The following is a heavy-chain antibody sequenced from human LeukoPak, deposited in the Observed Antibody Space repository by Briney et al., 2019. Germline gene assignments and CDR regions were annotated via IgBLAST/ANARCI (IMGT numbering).Heavy chain of an antibody. CDR3: ARDSGYDSSGYYYGF. J-gene: IGHJ4*02. CDR2: IIPILGIA. D-gene: IGHD3-22*01. CDR1: GGTFSSYA. V-gene: IGHV1-69*04. Sequence: ASVKVSCKASGGTFSSYAISWVRQAPGQGLEWMGRIIPILGIANYAQKFQGRATITADKSTSTAYMELSSLRSEDTAVYYCARDSGYDSSGYYYGFWGQGTLVTVSS.